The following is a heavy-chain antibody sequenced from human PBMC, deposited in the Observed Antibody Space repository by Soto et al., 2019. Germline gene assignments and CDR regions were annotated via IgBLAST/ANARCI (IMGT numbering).Heavy chain of an antibody. J-gene: IGHJ3*02. CDR2: IKDSGDSR. CDR3: ARDLGYCSGGSCTTDAFDI. Sequence: GGSLRLSCAASGFAFSNYAMHWVRQAPGKGLEWVSTIKDSGDSRYCVDSVKGRFTISRDNSKNTLYLQMNSLRAEDTAVYYCARDLGYCSGGSCTTDAFDIWGQGTMVTVSS. V-gene: IGHV3-23*01. D-gene: IGHD2-15*01. CDR1: GFAFSNYA.